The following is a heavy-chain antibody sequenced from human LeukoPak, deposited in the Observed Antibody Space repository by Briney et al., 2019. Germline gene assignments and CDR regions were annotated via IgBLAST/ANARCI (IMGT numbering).Heavy chain of an antibody. J-gene: IGHJ3*02. Sequence: SVKVSCKASAGTFNSNTNNRVRHAPGQGLEWMGGTIPTFEATNCAPEFQGRVTITADEFTNTAYMELTRLKSEDTAVYYCARGTTVTTTVLVPNDAFDIWGQGTMVTVSS. D-gene: IGHD4-17*01. CDR1: AGTFNSNT. V-gene: IGHV1-69*13. CDR2: TIPTFEAT. CDR3: ARGTTVTTTVLVPNDAFDI.